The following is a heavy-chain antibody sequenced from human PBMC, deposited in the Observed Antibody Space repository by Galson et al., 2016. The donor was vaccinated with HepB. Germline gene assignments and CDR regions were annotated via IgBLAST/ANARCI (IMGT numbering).Heavy chain of an antibody. V-gene: IGHV3-33*01. CDR1: GFIFSSYG. CDR2: IWYDGSNK. Sequence: SLRLSCAASGFIFSSYGMHWVRQAPGKGLEWVAVIWYDGSNKYYADSVKGRFTISRDNSKNTLYMQMNSLRAEDTAVYYCARDQEYSSSTVDYWGQGTLVTVSS. CDR3: ARDQEYSSSTVDY. D-gene: IGHD6-6*01. J-gene: IGHJ4*02.